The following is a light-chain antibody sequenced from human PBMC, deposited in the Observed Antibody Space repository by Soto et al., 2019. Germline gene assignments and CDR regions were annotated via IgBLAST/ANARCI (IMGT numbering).Light chain of an antibody. V-gene: IGLV3-1*01. CDR2: QDN. CDR3: QAWDSSTVV. J-gene: IGLJ2*01. Sequence: SYELTQPPSLSVSPGQTASITCSGAELGDKYACWYQQKPGQSPVLVIYQDNKRPSGSPERFSGSNSGNTATLTISGTQAMDEADYYCQAWDSSTVVFGGGTKLTVL. CDR1: ELGDKY.